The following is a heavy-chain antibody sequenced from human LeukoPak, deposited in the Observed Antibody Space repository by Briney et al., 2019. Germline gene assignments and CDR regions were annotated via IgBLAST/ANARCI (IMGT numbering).Heavy chain of an antibody. CDR2: ISADVRTT. J-gene: IGHJ6*03. CDR1: GFTFSKFW. CDR3: ARGVEVVPTAMGVYYYYFMDV. D-gene: IGHD2-2*01. Sequence: PGGSLRLSCALSGFTFSKFWMNWVRLAPGKGLVWVSRISADVRTTDYADSVRGRFSISRDNAKNTVYLQMNSLRAEDTAVYDCARGVEVVPTAMGVYYYYFMDVWGQGTTVTVSS. V-gene: IGHV3-74*01.